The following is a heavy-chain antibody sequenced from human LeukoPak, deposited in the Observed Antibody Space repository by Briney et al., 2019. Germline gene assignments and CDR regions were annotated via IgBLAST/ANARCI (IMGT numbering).Heavy chain of an antibody. V-gene: IGHV3-23*01. D-gene: IGHD6-19*01. Sequence: GGSLRLSCAASGFTFSSYAMSWVRQAPGKGLEWVSAISGSGGSTYYADSVKGRFTISRDNSKNTLYLQMNSLRAEDTAVYYCARVIAVAGNYYFDYWGQGTLVTVSS. J-gene: IGHJ4*02. CDR1: GFTFSSYA. CDR3: ARVIAVAGNYYFDY. CDR2: ISGSGGST.